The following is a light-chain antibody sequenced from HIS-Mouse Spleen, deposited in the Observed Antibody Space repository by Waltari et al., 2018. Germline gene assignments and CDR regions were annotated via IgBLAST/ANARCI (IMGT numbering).Light chain of an antibody. CDR1: QSISSW. CDR2: KAS. Sequence: DIQMTQSPSTLSASVGDRVTITCRASQSISSWLAWYQQKPGNAPKLLIYKASSLESAVPSRFSGSGSGTEFTLTISSLQPDDFATYYCQQYNSYTLTFGGGTKVEIK. J-gene: IGKJ4*01. CDR3: QQYNSYTLT. V-gene: IGKV1-5*03.